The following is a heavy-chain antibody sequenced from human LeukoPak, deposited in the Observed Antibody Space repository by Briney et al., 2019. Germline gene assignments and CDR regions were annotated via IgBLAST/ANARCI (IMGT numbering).Heavy chain of an antibody. V-gene: IGHV3-48*02. CDR2: ISSGSNTI. D-gene: IGHD4-11*01. J-gene: IGHJ5*02. Sequence: AGGSLRLSCAASGFTFSSYSMNWVRQAPGKGLEWLSYISSGSNTIYYADSVKGRFTISRDNAKDSLYLQMNSLRDEDTAVYYCTRHDTVIRGWFDPWGQGTRVTVSS. CDR3: TRHDTVIRGWFDP. CDR1: GFTFSSYS.